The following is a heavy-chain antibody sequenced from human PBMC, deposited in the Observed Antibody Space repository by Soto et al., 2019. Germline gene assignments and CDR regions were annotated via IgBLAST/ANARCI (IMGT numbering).Heavy chain of an antibody. CDR3: AKGLLWFGELLSTFDY. Sequence: QVQLVESGGGVVQPGRSLRLSCAASGFTFSSYGMHWVRQAPGKGLERVAVISYDGSNKYYADSVKGRFTISRDNSKNTLYLQMNSLRAEDTAVYYCAKGLLWFGELLSTFDYWGQGTLVTVSS. CDR2: ISYDGSNK. J-gene: IGHJ4*02. CDR1: GFTFSSYG. D-gene: IGHD3-10*01. V-gene: IGHV3-30*18.